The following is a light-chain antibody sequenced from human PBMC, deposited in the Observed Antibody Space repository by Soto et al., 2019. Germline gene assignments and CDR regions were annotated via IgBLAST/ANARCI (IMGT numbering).Light chain of an antibody. CDR1: NSNIGSNA. Sequence: QSVLTQPPSASGTPGQSVTISCSGSNSNIGSNAVNWYQQFPGAAPTLLIYSTNERPSGVPDRFSGSKSGTSASLAISGLQSEDEADYHCAAWDGSLNGYVLGNGTKVT. J-gene: IGLJ1*01. V-gene: IGLV1-44*01. CDR2: STN. CDR3: AAWDGSLNGYV.